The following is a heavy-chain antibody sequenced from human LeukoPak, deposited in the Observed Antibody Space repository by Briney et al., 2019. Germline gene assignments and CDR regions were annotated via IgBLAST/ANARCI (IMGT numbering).Heavy chain of an antibody. CDR2: ISYDGSNK. CDR3: AREHVWELAYFDY. V-gene: IGHV3-30-3*01. CDR1: GFTFSSYA. D-gene: IGHD3-10*01. J-gene: IGHJ4*02. Sequence: GRSLRLSCAASGFTFSSYAMHWVRQAPGKGLEWVAVISYDGSNKYYADSVKGRFTISRDNSKNTLYLQMNSLRAEDTAVYYCAREHVWELAYFDYCGQGTLVTVSS.